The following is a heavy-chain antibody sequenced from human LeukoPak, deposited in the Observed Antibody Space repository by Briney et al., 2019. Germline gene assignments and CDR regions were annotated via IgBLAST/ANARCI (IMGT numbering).Heavy chain of an antibody. CDR1: GFTFSSYS. Sequence: GGSLRLSCAASGFTFSSYSMHWVRQAPGKGLVWVSRINSDGSSTSYADSVKGRFTISRDNAKNTLYLQMNSLRAEDTSVYYCARGGYSSGSDYWGQGNLVTVSS. J-gene: IGHJ4*02. D-gene: IGHD6-19*01. CDR3: ARGGYSSGSDY. V-gene: IGHV3-74*01. CDR2: INSDGSST.